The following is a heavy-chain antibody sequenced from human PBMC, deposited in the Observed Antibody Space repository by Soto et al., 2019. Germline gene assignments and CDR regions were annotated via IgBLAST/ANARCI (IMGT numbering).Heavy chain of an antibody. CDR1: GYTFTSYA. CDR3: ARGAQERWLQSAAFDI. J-gene: IGHJ3*02. CDR2: INAGNGNT. D-gene: IGHD5-12*01. V-gene: IGHV1-3*01. Sequence: QVQLVQSGAEVKKPGASVKVSCKASGYTFTSYAMHWVRQAPGQRLEWMGWINAGNGNTKYSQKFQGRVTITRDTSASTAYMELSSLRSEDTAVYYCARGAQERWLQSAAFDIWGQGTMVTVSS.